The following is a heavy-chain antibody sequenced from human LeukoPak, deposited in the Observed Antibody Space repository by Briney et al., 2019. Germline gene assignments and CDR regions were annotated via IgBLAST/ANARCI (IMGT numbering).Heavy chain of an antibody. CDR1: GFTFSDYY. V-gene: IGHV3-11*04. CDR2: ISSSGSTI. Sequence: GGSLRLSCAASGFTFSDYYMSWIRQAPGKGLEWVSYISSSGSTIYYADSVKGRFTISRDDAKNSLYLQMNSLRAEDTAVYYCARDYPLTGTTRWLDYWGQGTLVTVSS. CDR3: ARDYPLTGTTRWLDY. J-gene: IGHJ4*02. D-gene: IGHD1-7*01.